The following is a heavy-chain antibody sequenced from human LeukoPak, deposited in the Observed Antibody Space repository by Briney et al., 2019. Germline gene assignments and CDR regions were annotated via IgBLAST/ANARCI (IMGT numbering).Heavy chain of an antibody. CDR2: INPNGGGT. CDR1: GYTFTNYY. V-gene: IGHV1-2*02. J-gene: IGHJ4*02. Sequence: GASVKVSCKASGYTFTNYYMHWVRQAPGQGLEWMGWINPNGGGTNYALKFQGRVTMTRDTSINTAYVDLSRLGSDDTAVYYCARQQYSNDALDYWGQGTLVTVSS. D-gene: IGHD6-6*01. CDR3: ARQQYSNDALDY.